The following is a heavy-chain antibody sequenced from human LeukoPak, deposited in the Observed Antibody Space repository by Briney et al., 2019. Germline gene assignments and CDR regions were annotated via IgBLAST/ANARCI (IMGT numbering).Heavy chain of an antibody. V-gene: IGHV1-18*01. J-gene: IGHJ3*02. CDR3: ARDQITMVRGAATGDAFDI. CDR1: GYTFTSYG. D-gene: IGHD3-10*01. CDR2: ISAYNGNT. Sequence: ASVKVSCKASGYTFTSYGISWVRQAPGQGLEWMGWISAYNGNTNYAQKLQGRVTMTTDTSTSTAYMELRSLRSDDTAVYYCARDQITMVRGAATGDAFDIWGQGTMVTVSS.